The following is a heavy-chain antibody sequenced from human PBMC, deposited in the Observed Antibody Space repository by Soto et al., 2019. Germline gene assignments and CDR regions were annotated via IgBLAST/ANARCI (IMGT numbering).Heavy chain of an antibody. Sequence: QVQLVESGGGVVQPGRSLRLSCAASGFTFSSYGMHWVRQAPGKGLEWVAVISYDGSNKYYADSVKGRFTISRDNSKNTLYLQMNSLRAEDTAVYYCAKGGVVMGGWFDPWGQGTLVTVSS. D-gene: IGHD2-15*01. J-gene: IGHJ5*02. CDR2: ISYDGSNK. CDR3: AKGGVVMGGWFDP. V-gene: IGHV3-30*18. CDR1: GFTFSSYG.